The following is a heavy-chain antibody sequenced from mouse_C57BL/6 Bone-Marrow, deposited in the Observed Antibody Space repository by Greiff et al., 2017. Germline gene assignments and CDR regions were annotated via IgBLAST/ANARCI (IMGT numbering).Heavy chain of an antibody. CDR1: GYTFTNYW. Sequence: QVQLQQSGAELVRPGTSVKMSCKASGYTFTNYWIGWAKQRPGHGLEWIGDIYPGGGYTNYNEKFKGKATLTADKSSSTAYMQFRSLTSEDSAIYYCARRKYYGSSYDYAMDYWGQGTSVTVSS. V-gene: IGHV1-63*01. D-gene: IGHD1-1*01. CDR2: IYPGGGYT. CDR3: ARRKYYGSSYDYAMDY. J-gene: IGHJ4*01.